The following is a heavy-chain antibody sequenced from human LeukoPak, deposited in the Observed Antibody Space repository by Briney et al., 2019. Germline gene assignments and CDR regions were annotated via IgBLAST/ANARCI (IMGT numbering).Heavy chain of an antibody. J-gene: IGHJ4*02. CDR2: INHSGST. CDR3: ARERHGHPFDS. CDR1: GGSFSGYY. Sequence: PSETLSLTCAVYGGSFSGYYWSWIRQPPGKGLEWIGEINHSGSTNYNSSLKSRVTISRDTSKNQFSLNLSSVTAADTAVYYCARERHGHPFDSWGQGTLVTVSS. V-gene: IGHV4-34*01.